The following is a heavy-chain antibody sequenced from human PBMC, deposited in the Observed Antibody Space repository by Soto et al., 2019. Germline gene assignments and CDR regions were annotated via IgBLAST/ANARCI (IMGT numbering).Heavy chain of an antibody. V-gene: IGHV4-4*02. Sequence: QVQLQESGPGLVKPSGTLSLTCAVSGDSISSDNWWSWVRQPPGKGLEWIGEIYHSGSTNYNPSLKSRVTISLDKSKNQFSLKLSSVTAADTAVYYCARDCSGSTSCSYYRMDVWGQGTTVAVSS. J-gene: IGHJ6*02. D-gene: IGHD2-2*01. CDR1: GDSISSDNW. CDR3: ARDCSGSTSCSYYRMDV. CDR2: IYHSGST.